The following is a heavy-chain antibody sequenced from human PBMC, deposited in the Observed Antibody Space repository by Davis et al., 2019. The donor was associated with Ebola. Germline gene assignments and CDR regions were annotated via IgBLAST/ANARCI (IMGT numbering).Heavy chain of an antibody. CDR2: IKEDGSEK. V-gene: IGHV3-7*01. J-gene: IGHJ3*02. Sequence: PGGSLRLSCAASGFTFSSYWMSWVRQAPGKGLEWVANIKEDGSEKYYVDSVKGRFTISRDNSKNTLYLQMNSLRAEDTAVYYCAREDDAFDIWGQGTMVTVSS. CDR1: GFTFSSYW. CDR3: AREDDAFDI.